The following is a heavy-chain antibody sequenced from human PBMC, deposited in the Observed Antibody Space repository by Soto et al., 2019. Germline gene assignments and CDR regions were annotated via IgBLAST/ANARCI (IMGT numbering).Heavy chain of an antibody. V-gene: IGHV3-23*01. CDR1: GFTFSSYA. CDR3: ARDLLGGEYPDY. J-gene: IGHJ4*02. CDR2: ISGGGGST. D-gene: IGHD4-17*01. Sequence: GGSLRLSCAVSGFTFSSYAMNWVRQAPGKGLEWVSVISGGGGSTYYADSVKGRFTVSRDNSKNTLYLQMKSLRVEDTAVYYCARDLLGGEYPDYWGQGTLVTVSS.